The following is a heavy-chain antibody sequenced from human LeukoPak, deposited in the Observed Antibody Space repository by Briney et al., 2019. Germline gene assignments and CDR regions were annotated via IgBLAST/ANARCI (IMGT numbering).Heavy chain of an antibody. D-gene: IGHD2/OR15-2a*01. CDR1: GGSISGYY. J-gene: IGHJ3*02. CDR3: ARVNILDAFDI. V-gene: IGHV4-4*07. Sequence: SETLSLTCTVSGGSISGYYWSWIRQSAGKGLEWIGHIYSTGTNNYNPSLRSRVTLSVDTSKNQFSLKLRSVTAADTAVYYCARVNILDAFDIWGQGTMVTVSS. CDR2: IYSTGTN.